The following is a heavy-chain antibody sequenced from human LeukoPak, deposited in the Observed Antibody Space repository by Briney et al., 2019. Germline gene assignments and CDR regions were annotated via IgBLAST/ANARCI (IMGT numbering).Heavy chain of an antibody. CDR1: GGSFSGYY. CDR2: INRSGGT. J-gene: IGHJ6*04. Sequence: SETLSLTCAVYGGSFSGYYWSWIRQPPGKGLEWIGEINRSGGTNYNPSLKSRVTISVDTSKNQFSLKLSSVTAADTAVYYCARVKQKPDCSSTSCSPFYYNGMDVWGKGTTVTVSS. V-gene: IGHV4-34*01. D-gene: IGHD2-2*01. CDR3: ARVKQKPDCSSTSCSPFYYNGMDV.